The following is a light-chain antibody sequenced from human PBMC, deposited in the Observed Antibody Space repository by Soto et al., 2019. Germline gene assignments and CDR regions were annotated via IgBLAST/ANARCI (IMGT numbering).Light chain of an antibody. J-gene: IGLJ1*01. V-gene: IGLV2-14*01. Sequence: QSALTQPASVAGSPGQSITISCTGTSSDVDGYNSVSWYQQRPGKAPKLMIYDVSNRPSGVSNRFSGSKSGNTASLTISGLQAEDEADYYCSSYTSSSTRFGTGTKVTVL. CDR1: SSDVDGYNS. CDR2: DVS. CDR3: SSYTSSSTR.